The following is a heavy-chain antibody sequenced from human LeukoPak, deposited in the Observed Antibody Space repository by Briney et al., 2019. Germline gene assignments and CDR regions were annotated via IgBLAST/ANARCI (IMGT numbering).Heavy chain of an antibody. V-gene: IGHV1-69*05. J-gene: IGHJ6*03. CDR3: STVNRSHFYMDV. CDR1: GDTFNNYV. D-gene: IGHD1-14*01. Sequence: SVKVSCKASGDTFNNYVITWVRQALGQGLEWMGGVMPLFNTPNYAQKFQGRVSITTDESTHTSYLELGSLRSEDTAVYYCSTVNRSHFYMDVWGTGTTVTVSS. CDR2: VMPLFNTP.